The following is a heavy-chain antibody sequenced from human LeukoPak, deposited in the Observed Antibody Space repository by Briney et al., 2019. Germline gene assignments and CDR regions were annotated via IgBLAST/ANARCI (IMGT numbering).Heavy chain of an antibody. J-gene: IGHJ5*02. CDR2: INYSGST. CDR1: GGSIRSSNFY. D-gene: IGHD3-9*01. V-gene: IGHV4-39*07. Sequence: SETLSLTCTVSGGSIRSSNFYWGWVRQPPGKGLEWIGNINYSGSTYYNPSVKSRVTLSVDVSKNRFSLNLTSVTAADTALYFCARTHFDSLRWFDLWGQGIQVIVSS. CDR3: ARTHFDSLRWFDL.